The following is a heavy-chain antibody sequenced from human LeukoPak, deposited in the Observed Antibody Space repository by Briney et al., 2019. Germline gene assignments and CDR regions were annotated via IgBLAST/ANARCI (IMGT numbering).Heavy chain of an antibody. D-gene: IGHD2-2*02. V-gene: IGHV4-39*01. Sequence: PSETLSLTCTVSGDSLVSSRYHWGWVRQPPGKAPEWIGSIYYDGSAYYNPSLKSRVIIFVDMSKNQFSLRLRSVTAADTAMYYCARNTARPPDSFDIWGQETVVTVSS. CDR2: IYYDGSA. J-gene: IGHJ3*02. CDR3: ARNTARPPDSFDI. CDR1: GDSLVSSRYH.